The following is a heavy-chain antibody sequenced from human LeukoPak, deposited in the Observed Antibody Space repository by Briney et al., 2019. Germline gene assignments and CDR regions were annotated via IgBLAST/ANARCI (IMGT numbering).Heavy chain of an antibody. Sequence: KPGGSLRLSCITSGFTFGDYYMTWVRQAPGRGLEWVSYIGTTTSYTNYADSVKGRFTISRDIAKNSLYLQMNSLGAEDTALYYCARGLYCSGGTCFKPLDFWGQGTLVTVSS. CDR3: ARGLYCSGGTCFKPLDF. J-gene: IGHJ4*02. CDR1: GFTFGDYY. D-gene: IGHD2-15*01. CDR2: IGTTTSYT. V-gene: IGHV3-11*06.